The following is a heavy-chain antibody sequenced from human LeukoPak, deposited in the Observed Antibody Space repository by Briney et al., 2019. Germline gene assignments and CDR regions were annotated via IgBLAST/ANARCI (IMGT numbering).Heavy chain of an antibody. V-gene: IGHV5-51*01. CDR1: GYSFTSYW. CDR3: ARHISGYYDSSGLRLGSFDI. CDR2: IYPGDSDT. Sequence: GESLKISCKGSGYSFTSYWIGWVRQMPGKGLEWMGIIYPGDSDTRCSPSFQGQVTISADKSISTAYLQWSSLKASDTAMYYCARHISGYYDSSGLRLGSFDIWGQGTMVTVSS. J-gene: IGHJ3*02. D-gene: IGHD3-22*01.